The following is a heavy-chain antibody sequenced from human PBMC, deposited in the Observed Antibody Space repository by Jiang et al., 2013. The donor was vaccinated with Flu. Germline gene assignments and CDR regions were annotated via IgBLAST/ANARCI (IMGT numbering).Heavy chain of an antibody. CDR1: GGSISSYY. J-gene: IGHJ4*02. CDR3: ARHGSSWGSSWYRLSGYYFDY. CDR2: IYYSGST. Sequence: GSGLVKPSETLSLTCTVSGGSISSYYWSWIRQPPGKGLEWIGYIYYSGSTNYNPSLKSRVTISVDTSKNQFSLKLSSVTAADTAVYYCARHGSSWGSSWYRLSGYYFDYWGQGTLVTVSS. D-gene: IGHD6-13*01. V-gene: IGHV4-59*08.